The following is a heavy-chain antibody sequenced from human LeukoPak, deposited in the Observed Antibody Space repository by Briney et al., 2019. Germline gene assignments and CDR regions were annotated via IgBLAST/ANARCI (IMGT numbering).Heavy chain of an antibody. CDR3: AREIYDILTGYPYYFDY. CDR2: IYYSGST. Sequence: SQTLSLTCTVSGGSISSGGYYWSWIRQHPGKGLEWIGYIYYSGSTYYNPSLKSRVTISVDTSKNQFSLKLSAMPAADTAVYYCAREIYDILTGYPYYFDYWGQGTLVTVSS. CDR1: GGSISSGGYY. V-gene: IGHV4-31*03. J-gene: IGHJ4*02. D-gene: IGHD3-9*01.